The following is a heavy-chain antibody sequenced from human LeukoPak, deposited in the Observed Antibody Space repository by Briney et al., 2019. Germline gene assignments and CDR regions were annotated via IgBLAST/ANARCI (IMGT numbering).Heavy chain of an antibody. CDR2: INPNGGGT. CDR3: ARDVRGTAPGNDYYMDV. D-gene: IGHD3-16*01. Sequence: GASVKVSCKASGYTFTDYFMHWVRQAPGQGLEWMGWINPNGGGTNFARKFQGRVTTTRDTSISTAFLELSSLRSDDTAVCYCARDVRGTAPGNDYYMDVWGRGTRVTVAS. J-gene: IGHJ6*03. V-gene: IGHV1-2*02. CDR1: GYTFTDYF.